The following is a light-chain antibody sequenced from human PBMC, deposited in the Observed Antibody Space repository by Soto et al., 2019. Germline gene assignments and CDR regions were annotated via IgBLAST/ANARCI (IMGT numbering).Light chain of an antibody. Sequence: IHLIQSSSCLSASVGYRVTITCRASQGISSYLAWYQQKPGKAPKLLIYAASTLQSGVPSRFSGSGSGTDFTITISSLQPEDFATYYCQQLNSYPRLTFGGGTKV. CDR1: QGISSY. CDR2: AAS. CDR3: QQLNSYPRLT. V-gene: IGKV1-9*01. J-gene: IGKJ4*01.